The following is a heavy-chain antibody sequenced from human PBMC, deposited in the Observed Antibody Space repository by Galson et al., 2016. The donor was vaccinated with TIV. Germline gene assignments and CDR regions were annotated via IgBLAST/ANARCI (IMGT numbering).Heavy chain of an antibody. D-gene: IGHD3-3*01. J-gene: IGHJ6*02. Sequence: SLRLSCAASGFTFSNSVMHWVRQAPGKGLEWVAFIWFDGTTKKYADAVKGRFTPSRDTSTNTRYPQMNSLRSEDTAMYFWAKGTPSDDYYGLDVWGQGTTVTVSS. V-gene: IGHV3-30*02. CDR2: IWFDGTTK. CDR3: AKGTPSDDYYGLDV. CDR1: GFTFSNSV.